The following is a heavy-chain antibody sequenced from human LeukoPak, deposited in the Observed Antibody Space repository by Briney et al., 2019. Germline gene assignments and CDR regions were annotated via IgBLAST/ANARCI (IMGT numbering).Heavy chain of an antibody. Sequence: ASETLSLTCTVSGGSISSSSYYWGWIRQPPGKGLEWIGSIYYSGSTYYNPSLKSRVTISVDTSKNQFSLKLSSETAADTAVYYCARHQYYYDSSGYLNPSYYFDYWGQGTLVTVSS. V-gene: IGHV4-39*01. CDR1: GGSISSSSYY. D-gene: IGHD3-22*01. J-gene: IGHJ4*02. CDR2: IYYSGST. CDR3: ARHQYYYDSSGYLNPSYYFDY.